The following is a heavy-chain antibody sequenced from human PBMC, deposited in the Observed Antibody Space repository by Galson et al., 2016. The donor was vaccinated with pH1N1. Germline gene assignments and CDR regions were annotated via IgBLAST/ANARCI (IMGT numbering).Heavy chain of an antibody. CDR3: AHSLYGDYVGWFDP. V-gene: IGHV2-5*01. CDR1: GFSLSTSGVG. D-gene: IGHD4-17*01. Sequence: PALVKPPQTLTLTCTFSGFSLSTSGVGVGWIRQPPGKALEWLALIYWNDDKRYSPSLKSRLTLTKDTSKNQVVLTMTNMDPVDTATYYCAHSLYGDYVGWFDPWGQGTLVTVSS. CDR2: IYWNDDK. J-gene: IGHJ5*02.